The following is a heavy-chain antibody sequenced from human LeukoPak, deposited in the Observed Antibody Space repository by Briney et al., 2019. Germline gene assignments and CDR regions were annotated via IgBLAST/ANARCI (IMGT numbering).Heavy chain of an antibody. CDR3: ARGRRYCSGGSCYSRWFDP. J-gene: IGHJ5*02. V-gene: IGHV4-34*01. D-gene: IGHD2-15*01. CDR1: GFTFSSYA. CDR2: INHSGST. Sequence: GSLRLSCAASGFTFSSYAMSWVRQAPGKGLEWIGEINHSGSTNYNPSLKSRVTISVDTSKNQFSLKLSSVTAADTAVYYCARGRRYCSGGSCYSRWFDPWGQGTLVTVSS.